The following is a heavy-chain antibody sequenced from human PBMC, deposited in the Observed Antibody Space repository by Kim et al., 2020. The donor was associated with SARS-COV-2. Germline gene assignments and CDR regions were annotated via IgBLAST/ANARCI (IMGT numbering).Heavy chain of an antibody. CDR1: GFTVSSNY. D-gene: IGHD2-2*01. J-gene: IGHJ5*02. V-gene: IGHV3-53*01. CDR2: IYSGGST. Sequence: GGSLRLSCAASGFTVSSNYMSWVRQAPGKGLEWVSVIYSGGSTYYADSVKGRFTISRDNSKNTLYLQMNSLRAEDTAVYYCARRLGYCSSTSCHNWFDPWGQGTLVTVSS. CDR3: ARRLGYCSSTSCHNWFDP.